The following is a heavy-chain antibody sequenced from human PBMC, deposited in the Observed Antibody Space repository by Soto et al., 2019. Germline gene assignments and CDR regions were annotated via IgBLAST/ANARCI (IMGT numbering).Heavy chain of an antibody. V-gene: IGHV3-7*03. J-gene: IGHJ4*02. CDR3: ARAVKLAVPAATGYFDF. CDR1: GFTFSSYW. D-gene: IGHD6-13*01. Sequence: PGGSLRLSXEASGFTFSSYWMSWVRQAPGKGLEWVANIKLDGSERYYVDSVRGRFTISRDNAKNSLFLQMDSLRAEDTAVYYCARAVKLAVPAATGYFDFWGQGTLVTVSS. CDR2: IKLDGSER.